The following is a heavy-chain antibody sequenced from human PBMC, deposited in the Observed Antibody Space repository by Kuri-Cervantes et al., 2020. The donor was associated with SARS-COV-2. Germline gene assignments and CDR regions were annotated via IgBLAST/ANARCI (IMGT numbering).Heavy chain of an antibody. J-gene: IGHJ5*02. Sequence: LSLTCAASGFTFSSYAMHWVRQAPGKGLEWVAVIWYDGSNKYYADSVKGRFAISRDNSKNTLYLQMNSLRAEDTAVYYCARGGDIVVVPAAIEFLRRFDPWGQGTLVTVSS. CDR1: GFTFSSYA. CDR3: ARGGDIVVVPAAIEFLRRFDP. V-gene: IGHV3-33*08. D-gene: IGHD2-2*01. CDR2: IWYDGSNK.